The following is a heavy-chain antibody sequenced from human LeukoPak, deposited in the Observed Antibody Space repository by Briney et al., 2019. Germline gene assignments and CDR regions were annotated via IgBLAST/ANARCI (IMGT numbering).Heavy chain of an antibody. V-gene: IGHV3-21*01. CDR1: GFTFSNYT. CDR3: ARVVSSPYYFDY. J-gene: IGHJ4*02. CDR2: ISSSSNYI. Sequence: GGSLRLSCAASGFTFSNYTMNWVRQAPGKGLEWVSFISSSSNYIYYADSVKGRFTISRDNAKNSLYLQMNSLRAEDTAVYYCARVVSSPYYFDYWGQGTLVTVSS. D-gene: IGHD6-6*01.